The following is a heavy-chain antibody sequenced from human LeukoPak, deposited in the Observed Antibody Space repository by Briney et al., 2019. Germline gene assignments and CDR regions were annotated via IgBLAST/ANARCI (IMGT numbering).Heavy chain of an antibody. CDR3: ARGGSSGWYYDY. V-gene: IGHV3-7*01. J-gene: IGHJ4*02. CDR1: GLTFSSYW. CDR2: IKQDGSEK. D-gene: IGHD6-19*01. Sequence: PGGSLRLSCAASGLTFSSYWMSWVRQAPGKGLEWVANIKQDGSEKYYVDSVKGRFTISRDNAKNSLYLQMNSLRAEDTAVYYCARGGSSGWYYDYWGQGTLVTVSS.